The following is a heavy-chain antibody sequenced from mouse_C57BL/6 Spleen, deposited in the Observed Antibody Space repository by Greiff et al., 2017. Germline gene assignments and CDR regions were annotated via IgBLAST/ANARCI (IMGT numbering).Heavy chain of an antibody. CDR1: GFNIKDDY. D-gene: IGHD2-2*01. J-gene: IGHJ2*01. CDR3: THMVTGYFDY. CDR2: IDPENGDT. V-gene: IGHV14-4*01. Sequence: VHVKQSGAELVRPGASVKLSCTASGFNIKDDYMHWVKQRPEQGLEWIGWIDPENGDTEYASKFQGKATITADTSSNTAYLQLSSLTSEDTAVYYCTHMVTGYFDYWGQGTTLTVSS.